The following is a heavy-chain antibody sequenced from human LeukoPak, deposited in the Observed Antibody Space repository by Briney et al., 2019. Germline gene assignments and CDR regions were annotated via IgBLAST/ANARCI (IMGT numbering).Heavy chain of an antibody. CDR3: ARVSSGTTCLDY. Sequence: ASVKVSCRASGYTFTSYDINWVRQATGQGLEWMGWMNPNSGNTGYAQKFQGRVTMTRNTSISTAYMELRSLRSDDTAVYYCARVSSGTTCLDYWGQGTLVTVSS. J-gene: IGHJ4*02. CDR2: MNPNSGNT. V-gene: IGHV1-8*01. D-gene: IGHD3-10*02. CDR1: GYTFTSYD.